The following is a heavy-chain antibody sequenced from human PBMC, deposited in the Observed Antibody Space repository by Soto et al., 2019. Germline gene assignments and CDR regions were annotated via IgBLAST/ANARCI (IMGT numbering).Heavy chain of an antibody. CDR3: SRGDHYYDSSGYPT. CDR2: IIPILGMP. D-gene: IGHD3-22*01. V-gene: IGHV1-69*02. J-gene: IGHJ5*02. CDR1: GGSFISNS. Sequence: QVQLVQSGTEVKKPGSSVKVSCKASGGSFISNSFSWVRQAPGQGLEWVGRIIPILGMPSYAHKFQGRVTITADKSTNTAFMELSSLRSEDTAIYYCSRGDHYYDSSGYPTWGQGTLVTVSS.